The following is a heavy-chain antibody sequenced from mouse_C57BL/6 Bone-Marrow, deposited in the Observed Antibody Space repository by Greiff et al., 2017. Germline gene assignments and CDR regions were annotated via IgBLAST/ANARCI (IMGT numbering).Heavy chain of an antibody. V-gene: IGHV7-3*01. CDR2: IRNKANGYTT. J-gene: IGHJ4*01. Sequence: EVKLVESGGGLVQPGGSLSLSCAASGFTFTDYYMSWVRQPPGKALEWLGFIRNKANGYTTEYSASVKGRFTISRDNSQSILYLQMNALRAEDSATYYCARLPGYAMDYWGQGTSVTVSS. CDR3: ARLPGYAMDY. CDR1: GFTFTDYY.